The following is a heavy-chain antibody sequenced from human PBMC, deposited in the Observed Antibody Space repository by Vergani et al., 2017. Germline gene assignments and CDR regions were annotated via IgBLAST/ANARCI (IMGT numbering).Heavy chain of an antibody. V-gene: IGHV3-33*01. CDR3: ARDRIPWGIVALEGDY. D-gene: IGHD3-22*01. CDR1: GFTFSSYG. CDR2: IWYDGSNK. Sequence: VQLLESGGGVVQPGRSLRLSCAASGFTFSSYGMHWVRQAPGKGLEWVAVIWYDGSNKYYADSVKGRFTISRDNSKNTLYLQMNSLRAEDTAVYYCARDRIPWGIVALEGDYWGQGTLVTVSS. J-gene: IGHJ4*02.